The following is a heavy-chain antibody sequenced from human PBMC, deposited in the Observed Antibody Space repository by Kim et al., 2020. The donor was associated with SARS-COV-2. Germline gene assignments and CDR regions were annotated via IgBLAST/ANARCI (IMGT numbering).Heavy chain of an antibody. Sequence: ASVKVSCKASGYTFTSYDINWVRQATGQGLEWMGWMNPNSGNTGYAQKFQGRVTMTRSTSISTAYMELSSLRSEDTAVYYCARAEVNYYGSGPNWFDPWGQGTLVTVSS. CDR1: GYTFTSYD. D-gene: IGHD3-10*01. V-gene: IGHV1-8*01. J-gene: IGHJ5*02. CDR3: ARAEVNYYGSGPNWFDP. CDR2: MNPNSGNT.